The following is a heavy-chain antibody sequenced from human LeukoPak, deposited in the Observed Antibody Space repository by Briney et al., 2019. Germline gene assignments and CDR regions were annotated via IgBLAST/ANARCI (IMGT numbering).Heavy chain of an antibody. V-gene: IGHV3-23*01. CDR1: GFTFSSYA. J-gene: IGHJ4*02. Sequence: GGSLRLSCAASGFTFSSYAMIWVRQAPGKGQEWVSAISGSGGSTYYADSVQGRFTISRDNSKNTLYLQMNSLRAEDTAVYYCAESVTAYYNVGCDYWGQGTLVTVSS. D-gene: IGHD3-9*01. CDR3: AESVTAYYNVGCDY. CDR2: ISGSGGST.